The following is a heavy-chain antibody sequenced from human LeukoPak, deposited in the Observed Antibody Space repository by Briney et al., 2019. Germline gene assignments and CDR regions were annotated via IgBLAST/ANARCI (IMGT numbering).Heavy chain of an antibody. CDR1: GFTFSSYA. J-gene: IGHJ4*02. CDR2: ISYDGSKK. D-gene: IGHD6-19*01. V-gene: IGHV3-30-3*01. CDR3: ARDSSLYSGWFYYFDH. Sequence: GRSLRLSCAASGFTFSSYAMHWVSQARGKGLEWETIISYDGSKKYYADSVKGRFTISRDNSKNTLYLQMNSLRAEDTAVYYCARDSSLYSGWFYYFDHWGQGTLVTVSS.